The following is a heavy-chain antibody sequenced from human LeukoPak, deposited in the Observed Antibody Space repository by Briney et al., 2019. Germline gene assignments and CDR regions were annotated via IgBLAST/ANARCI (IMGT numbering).Heavy chain of an antibody. V-gene: IGHV3-48*04. CDR2: ISSSAGTI. CDR3: ARDLGSLGGTAGY. Sequence: GGSLRLSCAASGVTFSSHWMHWVRQAPGQGLEWVSYISSSAGTIYYADSVKGRFTISRDNAKNSLYLQMNSLRAEDTAVYYCARDLGSLGGTAGYWGQGTLVTVSS. D-gene: IGHD2-8*02. J-gene: IGHJ4*02. CDR1: GVTFSSHW.